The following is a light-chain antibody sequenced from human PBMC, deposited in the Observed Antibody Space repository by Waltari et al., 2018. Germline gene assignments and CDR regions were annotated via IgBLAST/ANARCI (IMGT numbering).Light chain of an antibody. Sequence: QSALTQPASLSGSPGQSITIPCAGTKNDIGPSNFVSWFQQFPGQAPTLIVSEATKRPSGVSYRFSGSKSGNTASLTISGLQAEDEADYYCCSYAGGSRVIFGGGTKLTVL. CDR2: EAT. CDR3: CSYAGGSRVI. J-gene: IGLJ2*01. CDR1: KNDIGPSNF. V-gene: IGLV2-23*01.